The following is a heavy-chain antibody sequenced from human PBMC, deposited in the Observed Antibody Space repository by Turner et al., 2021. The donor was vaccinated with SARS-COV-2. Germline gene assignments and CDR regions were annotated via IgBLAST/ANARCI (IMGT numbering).Heavy chain of an antibody. CDR1: GFPVSSNY. CDR2: IYSGGST. J-gene: IGHJ4*02. CDR3: ARDYGDYYFDY. Sequence: EVPLVESGGGLVPPGGSLRLPCAASGFPVSSNYMSWVRQAPGKGLEWVAVIYSGGSTYHADSVKGRFTIARDNSKNTLYLQMDSLRAEDTAVYYCARDYGDYYFDYWGQGTLVTVSS. V-gene: IGHV3-53*01. D-gene: IGHD4-17*01.